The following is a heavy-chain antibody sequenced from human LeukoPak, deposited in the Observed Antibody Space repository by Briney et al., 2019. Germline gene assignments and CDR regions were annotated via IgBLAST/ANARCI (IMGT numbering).Heavy chain of an antibody. CDR1: GGSISSSSYY. CDR2: INYSGST. CDR3: ASHRTRLNWFDP. J-gene: IGHJ5*02. V-gene: IGHV4-39*01. D-gene: IGHD1-1*01. Sequence: PSETLSLTCTVSGGSISSSSYYWGWIRQPPGKGLEWIGSINYSGSTYYNPSLKSRVTIFVDTSKNQFSLKLRSVTAADTAVYYCASHRTRLNWFDPWGQGTLVTVSS.